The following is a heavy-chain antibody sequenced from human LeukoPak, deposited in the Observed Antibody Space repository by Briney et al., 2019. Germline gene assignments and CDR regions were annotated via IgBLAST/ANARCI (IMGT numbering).Heavy chain of an antibody. CDR3: ARDTDDSGNQGSAFDI. D-gene: IGHD3-10*01. CDR2: IYHSGFT. V-gene: IGHV4-30-2*01. Sequence: SQTLSLTCTVSGGSISSGDYYWSWIRQPPGKGLEWIGYIYHSGFTYYNPSLKSRVTISVDRSKNQFSLKLNSVTAADTAVYYCARDTDDSGNQGSAFDIWGQGTMVTVSS. CDR1: GGSISSGDYY. J-gene: IGHJ3*02.